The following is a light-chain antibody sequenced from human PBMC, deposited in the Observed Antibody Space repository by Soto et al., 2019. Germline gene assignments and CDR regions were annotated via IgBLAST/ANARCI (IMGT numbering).Light chain of an antibody. CDR2: KDN. CDR3: AVWDDSLSGPV. Sequence: QAVVPQPPSASGTPGQRVTISCSGSTSNIGSYYVYWYQQLPGTAPKLLIYKDNQRPFGVPDRFSGSKSGTSASLTISGLRSEDEADYCCAVWDDSLSGPVFGGGTKLTVL. CDR1: TSNIGSYY. V-gene: IGLV1-47*01. J-gene: IGLJ2*01.